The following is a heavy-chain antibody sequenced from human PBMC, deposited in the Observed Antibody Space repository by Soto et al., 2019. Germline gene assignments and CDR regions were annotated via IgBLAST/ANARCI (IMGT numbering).Heavy chain of an antibody. D-gene: IGHD2-2*01. CDR1: GGTFSSYA. J-gene: IGHJ3*02. V-gene: IGHV1-69*01. CDR3: ARHCSSTSCYDAFDI. CDR2: IIPIFGTA. Sequence: QVQLVQSGAEVKKPGSSVKVSCKASGGTFSSYAISWVRQAPGQGLEWMGGIIPIFGTANYAQKFQGRVTGTADESTSTADMELSSLRSEDTAVYYCARHCSSTSCYDAFDIWGQGTMVTVSS.